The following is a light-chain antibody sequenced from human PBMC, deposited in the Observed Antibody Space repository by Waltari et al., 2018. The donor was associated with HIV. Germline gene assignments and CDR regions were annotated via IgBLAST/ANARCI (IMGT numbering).Light chain of an antibody. CDR3: QQYGSSPLFT. CDR1: QIVGGNQ. CDR2: DAS. Sequence: EIVLTQSPDTLSLSPGEKAPLPCRASQIVGGNQLAWYPQRLGQTPRLLIYDASNRATGIPDRISGSGSGTDFTLTITRLEAEDFAVYYCQQYGSSPLFTFGPGTKVDIK. J-gene: IGKJ3*01. V-gene: IGKV3-20*01.